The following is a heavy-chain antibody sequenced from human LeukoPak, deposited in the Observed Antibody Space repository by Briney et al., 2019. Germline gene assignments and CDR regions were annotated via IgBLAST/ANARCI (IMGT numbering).Heavy chain of an antibody. Sequence: PSETLSLTCTVSDDSISHYYWSWMRQTPGKGLEWIGYIYHSGSTKYNPSLKSRVTISIDTSKHQYSLKLSSVTAADTAMYYCARHRWNDEFYFDYWGQGTLVTVSS. D-gene: IGHD1-1*01. V-gene: IGHV4-59*01. CDR1: DDSISHYY. J-gene: IGHJ4*02. CDR3: ARHRWNDEFYFDY. CDR2: IYHSGST.